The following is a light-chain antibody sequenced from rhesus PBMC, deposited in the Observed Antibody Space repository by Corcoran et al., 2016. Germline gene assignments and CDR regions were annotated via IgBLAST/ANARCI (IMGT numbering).Light chain of an antibody. CDR1: SSDFGDNN. J-gene: IGLJ6*01. Sequence: QSVLTQPPSASGAPGQTVTISCSGSSSDFGDNNVYWYQQLPGAAPKLLIYYSDRRPSGVPDRFSGSKSGTSASLTITGLRSEDEADYYCAAWEESLKSDVFGSGTKLTVL. CDR3: AAWEESLKSDV. CDR2: YSD. V-gene: IGLV1S4*01.